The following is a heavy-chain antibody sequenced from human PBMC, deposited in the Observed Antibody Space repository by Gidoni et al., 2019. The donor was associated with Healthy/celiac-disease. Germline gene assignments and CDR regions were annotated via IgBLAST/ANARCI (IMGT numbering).Heavy chain of an antibody. CDR1: GVTFSSYG. CDR2: IWYDGSNK. CDR3: ARDLLYGDSSVDY. Sequence: QVQLVESGGGVVQPGRSLRLSCAASGVTFSSYGLHWVRQAPGKGLEWVAVIWYDGSNKYYADSVKGRFTISRDNSKNTLYLQMNSLRAEDTAVYYCARDLLYGDSSVDYWGQGTLVTVSS. V-gene: IGHV3-33*01. J-gene: IGHJ4*02. D-gene: IGHD4-17*01.